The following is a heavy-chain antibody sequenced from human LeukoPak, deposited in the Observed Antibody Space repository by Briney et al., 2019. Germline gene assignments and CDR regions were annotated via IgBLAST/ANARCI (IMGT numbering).Heavy chain of an antibody. D-gene: IGHD1-1*01. CDR1: GFTFSNYW. CDR2: IRQDGSEK. CDR3: ARSTAGLDY. V-gene: IGHV3-7*01. Sequence: PGGSLRLSCAASGFTFSNYWMSWVRQAPGKGLEGVANIRQDGSEKYYVDSMRGRFTISRDNAKNSLYLQMSRLRAEDTAVYYCARSTAGLDYWGQGTLVTVSS. J-gene: IGHJ4*02.